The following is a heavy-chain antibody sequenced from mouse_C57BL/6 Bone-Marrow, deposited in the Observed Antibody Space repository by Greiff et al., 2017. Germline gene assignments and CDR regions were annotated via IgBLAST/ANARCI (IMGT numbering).Heavy chain of an antibody. CDR3: ASGIYYGNYGYFDY. J-gene: IGHJ2*01. D-gene: IGHD2-1*01. CDR1: GYTFTSYW. Sequence: QVQLQQPGAELVKPGASVKLSCKASGYTFTSYWMHWVKQRPGRGLGWIGRIDPNSGGTKYNEKFKSKATLTVDKPSSTAYRQLSSLTSEDSAVYYCASGIYYGNYGYFDYWGQGTTLTVSS. CDR2: IDPNSGGT. V-gene: IGHV1-72*01.